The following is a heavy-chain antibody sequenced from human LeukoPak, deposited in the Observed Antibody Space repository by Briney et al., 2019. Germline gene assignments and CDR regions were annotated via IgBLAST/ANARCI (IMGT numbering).Heavy chain of an antibody. D-gene: IGHD6-6*01. CDR2: IYYSGST. CDR3: ARGGYSSSSVIGLRGQNWFDP. J-gene: IGHJ5*02. V-gene: IGHV4-59*01. CDR1: GGSISSYY. Sequence: SETLSLTCTVSGGSISSYYWSWIRQPPGKGLEWIGYIYYSGSTNYNPSLKSRVTISVDTSKNQFSLKLSSVTAADTAVYYCARGGYSSSSVIGLRGQNWFDPWGQGTLVTVSS.